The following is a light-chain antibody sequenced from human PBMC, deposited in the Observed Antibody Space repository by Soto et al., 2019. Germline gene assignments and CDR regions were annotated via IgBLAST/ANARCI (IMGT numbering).Light chain of an antibody. CDR3: SSYTSSSTQV. CDR1: SSDVGDYNY. J-gene: IGLJ2*01. Sequence: QSALTQSASVSGSPGQSITISCTGTSSDVGDYNYVSWYQQHPGKAPKLMIYDVSNRPSGVSNRFSGSKSGNTASLTISGLQAEDEADYYCSSYTSSSTQVFGGGTKVTVL. CDR2: DVS. V-gene: IGLV2-14*03.